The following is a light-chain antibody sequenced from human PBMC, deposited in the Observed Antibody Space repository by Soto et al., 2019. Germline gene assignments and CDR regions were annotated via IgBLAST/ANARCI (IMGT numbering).Light chain of an antibody. CDR3: QQSYSTPLT. J-gene: IGKJ4*01. Sequence: DIQMTQSPSSLSASVGDRVTITCRASQGISSYLNWYQQKPGKAPKLLIYDASSLQSGVPSRFSGSGSGTDFTLTISNLQPEDFATYYCQQSYSTPLTFGGGTKVEIK. CDR1: QGISSY. V-gene: IGKV1-39*01. CDR2: DAS.